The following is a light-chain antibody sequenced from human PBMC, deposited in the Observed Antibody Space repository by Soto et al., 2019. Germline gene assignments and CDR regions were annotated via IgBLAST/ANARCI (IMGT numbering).Light chain of an antibody. CDR1: SSNIGSKY. CDR3: AVWGDSLSDHGV. CDR2: RND. V-gene: IGLV1-47*01. Sequence: QSVLTQPPSASGTPGQRVTISCSGNSSNIGSKYVYWYQQLPGTAPKLLIYRNDQRPSGVPDRFSGSKSGTSASLAISGLQSEDEADYYCAVWGDSLSDHGVLGGGTQLTVL. J-gene: IGLJ7*01.